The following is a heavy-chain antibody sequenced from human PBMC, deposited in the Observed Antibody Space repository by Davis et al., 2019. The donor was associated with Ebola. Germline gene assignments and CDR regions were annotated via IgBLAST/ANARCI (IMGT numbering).Heavy chain of an antibody. CDR3: ARDPYSSSSDY. Sequence: ASVKVSCKASGGTFSSYAISWVRQAPGQGLEWMGWMNPNSGNTGYAQKFQGRVTMTRNTSISTAYMELSSLRSEDTAVYYCARDPYSSSSDYWGQGTLVTVSS. CDR2: MNPNSGNT. D-gene: IGHD6-6*01. V-gene: IGHV1-8*02. J-gene: IGHJ4*02. CDR1: GGTFSSYA.